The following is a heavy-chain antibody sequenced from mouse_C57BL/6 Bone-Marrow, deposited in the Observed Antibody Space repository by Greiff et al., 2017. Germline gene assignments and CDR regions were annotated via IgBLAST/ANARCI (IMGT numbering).Heavy chain of an antibody. J-gene: IGHJ2*01. Sequence: EVQLQQSGAELVRPGASVKLSCTASGFNIKDDYMHWVKQRPEQGLEWIGWIVPENGDTEYASKFQGKATITADTSSNTAYLQLSSLTSEDTAVYYCTTDSSGYGYWGQGATLTVSS. CDR2: IVPENGDT. CDR3: TTDSSGYGY. D-gene: IGHD3-2*02. V-gene: IGHV14-4*01. CDR1: GFNIKDDY.